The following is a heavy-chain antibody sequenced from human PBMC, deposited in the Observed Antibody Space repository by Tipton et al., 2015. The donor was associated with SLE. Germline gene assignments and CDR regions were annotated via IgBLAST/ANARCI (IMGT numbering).Heavy chain of an antibody. V-gene: IGHV4-59*11. CDR3: ARDRDDSSGLYYFDY. D-gene: IGHD3-22*01. CDR2: IYYSGST. J-gene: IGHJ4*02. CDR1: GGSISSHY. Sequence: LRLSCTVSGGSISSHYWSWIRQPPGKGLEWIGYIYYSGSTNYNPSLKSRVTISVDTSKNQFSLKLSSVTAADTAVYYCARDRDDSSGLYYFDYWGQGTLVTVSS.